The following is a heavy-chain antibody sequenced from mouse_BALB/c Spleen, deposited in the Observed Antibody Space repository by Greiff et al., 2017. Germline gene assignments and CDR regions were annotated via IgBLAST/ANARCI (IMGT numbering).Heavy chain of an antibody. V-gene: IGHV2-9*02. CDR2: IWAGGST. CDR1: GFSLTSYG. D-gene: IGHD1-1*01. CDR3: ARESYGSSWYFDV. J-gene: IGHJ1*01. Sequence: QVHVKQSGPGLVAPSQSLSITCTVSGFSLTSYGVHWVRQPPGKGLEWLGVIWAGGSTNYNSALMSRLSISKDNSKSQVFLKMNSLQTDDTAMYYCARESYGSSWYFDVWGAGTTVTVSS.